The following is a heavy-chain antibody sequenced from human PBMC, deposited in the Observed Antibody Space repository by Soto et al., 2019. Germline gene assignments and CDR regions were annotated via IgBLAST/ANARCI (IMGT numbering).Heavy chain of an antibody. J-gene: IGHJ6*03. CDR1: GFTFSSYW. D-gene: IGHD6-13*01. CDR3: ARGHSSRKSFLYYYYYMDV. CDR2: IKQDGSEK. Sequence: PGGSLRLSCAASGFTFSSYWMSWVRQAPGKGLEWVANIKQDGSEKYYVDSVKGRFTISRDNAKDSLYLQMNSLRAEDTAVYYCARGHSSRKSFLYYYYYMDVWGKGTTVTVSS. V-gene: IGHV3-7*01.